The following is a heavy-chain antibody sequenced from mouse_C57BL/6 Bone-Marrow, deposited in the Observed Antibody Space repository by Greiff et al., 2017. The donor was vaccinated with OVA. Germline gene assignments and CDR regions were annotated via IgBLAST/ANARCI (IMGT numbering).Heavy chain of an antibody. CDR2: IYPRSGNT. J-gene: IGHJ2*01. CDR3: ARHSFYYGSSTGYFDY. CDR1: GYTFTSYG. D-gene: IGHD1-1*01. Sequence: QVQLQQSGAELARPGASVKLSCKASGYTFTSYGISWVKQRTGQGLEWIGEIYPRSGNTYYNEKFKGKATLTADKSSSTAYMELRSLTSEDSAVYFCARHSFYYGSSTGYFDYWGQGTTLTVSS. V-gene: IGHV1-81*01.